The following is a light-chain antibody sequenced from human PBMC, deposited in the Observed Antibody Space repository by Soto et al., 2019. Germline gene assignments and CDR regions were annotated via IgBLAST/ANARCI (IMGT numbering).Light chain of an antibody. CDR3: QQRSIWPPLT. J-gene: IGKJ4*01. Sequence: EIVMTQSPATLSVSPGERATLSCRASQSVSSFLAWYQQKPGQAPRLLIFDASNRATGIPARFSGSGSGTDFTLTISSLEPEDFAVYYCQQRSIWPPLTFGGGTKVDI. CDR1: QSVSSF. V-gene: IGKV3-11*01. CDR2: DAS.